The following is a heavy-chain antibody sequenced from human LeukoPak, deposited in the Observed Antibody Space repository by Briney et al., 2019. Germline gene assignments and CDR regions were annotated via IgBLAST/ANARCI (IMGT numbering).Heavy chain of an antibody. V-gene: IGHV3-21*01. CDR1: GFTFSSYS. Sequence: PGGSLRLSCAASGFTFSSYSMNWVRQAPGKGLEWVSSISSSSSYIYYADSVKGRFTISRDNAKNSLYLQMNSLSAEDTAVYYCARDSSGYYYFRGGFDYWGQGTLVTVSS. D-gene: IGHD3-22*01. CDR3: ARDSSGYYYFRGGFDY. J-gene: IGHJ4*02. CDR2: ISSSSSYI.